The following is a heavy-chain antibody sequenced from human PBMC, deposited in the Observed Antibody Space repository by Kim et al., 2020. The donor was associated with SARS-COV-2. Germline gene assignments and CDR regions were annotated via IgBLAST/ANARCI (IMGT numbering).Heavy chain of an antibody. J-gene: IGHJ4*02. CDR3: ASGRYYYDSSGSAPPDYFDY. D-gene: IGHD3-22*01. Sequence: GGSLRLSCAASGFTFSSYSMNWVRQAPGKGLEWVSYISSSSTIYYADSVKGRFTISRDNAKNSLYLQMNSLRDEDTAVYYCASGRYYYDSSGSAPPDYFDYWGQGTLVTVSS. CDR1: GFTFSSYS. V-gene: IGHV3-48*02. CDR2: ISSSSTI.